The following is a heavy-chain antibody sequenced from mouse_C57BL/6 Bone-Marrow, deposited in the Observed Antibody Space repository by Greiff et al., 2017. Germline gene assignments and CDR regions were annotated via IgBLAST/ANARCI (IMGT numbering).Heavy chain of an antibody. D-gene: IGHD2-10*01. CDR2: ISDGGSYT. V-gene: IGHV5-4*01. CDR3: AREGPYPDY. J-gene: IGHJ2*01. Sequence: EVKVVESGGGLVKPGGSLKLSCAASGFTFSSYAMSWVRQTPEKRLEWVATISDGGSYTYYPDNVKGRFTISRENAKNNLYLQMSHLKSEYTAMXYCAREGPYPDYWGQGTTLTVSS. CDR1: GFTFSSYA.